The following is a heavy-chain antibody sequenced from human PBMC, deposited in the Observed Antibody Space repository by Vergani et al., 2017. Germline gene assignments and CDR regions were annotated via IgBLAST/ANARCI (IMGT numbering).Heavy chain of an antibody. CDR2: VEDSVYF. CDR3: ARSIVSRNPPDYFDN. CDR1: GGSLSGLY. J-gene: IGHJ4*02. V-gene: IGHV4-59*11. D-gene: IGHD1-14*01. Sequence: QVQLQESGPGLVRPSETLSLTCTVSGGSLSGLYWNWIRQTPGEGLEWIGYVEDSVYFNYNPYLQTRVSMSSDTSNNQFSLMLSSVTVAETAVYYCARSIVSRNPPDYFDNWGQGTLVTVSS.